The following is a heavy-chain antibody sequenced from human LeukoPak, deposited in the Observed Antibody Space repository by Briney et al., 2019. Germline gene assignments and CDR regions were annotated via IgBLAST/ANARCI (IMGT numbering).Heavy chain of an antibody. Sequence: PSQTLSLTCSVSGGSISSGGYSGSSIRQPPGKGLEWIGYIYHSGSTYYNPSRTSRRTISVDRSKNQFSLKLSSVTAADTAVYYCARYCSSTSCFQSGGHYYGMDVWGKGTTVTVSS. CDR3: ARYCSSTSCFQSGGHYYGMDV. J-gene: IGHJ6*04. CDR1: GGSISSGGYS. D-gene: IGHD2-2*01. CDR2: IYHSGST. V-gene: IGHV4-30-2*01.